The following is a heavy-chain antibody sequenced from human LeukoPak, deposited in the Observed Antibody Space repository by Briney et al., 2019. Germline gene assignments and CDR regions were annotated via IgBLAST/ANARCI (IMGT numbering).Heavy chain of an antibody. V-gene: IGHV1-18*01. CDR1: GYTFTNYG. CDR2: ISTYNGNT. CDR3: ARDRGWGGATATFDY. Sequence: RASVKVSCKASGYTFTNYGFSWVRQAPGQGLEWMGWISTYNGNTNYAQKFKGRVTMTTDTSTSTAYMELRSLRSDDTAVYYCARDRGWGGATATFDYWGQGTLVTVSS. D-gene: IGHD1-26*01. J-gene: IGHJ4*02.